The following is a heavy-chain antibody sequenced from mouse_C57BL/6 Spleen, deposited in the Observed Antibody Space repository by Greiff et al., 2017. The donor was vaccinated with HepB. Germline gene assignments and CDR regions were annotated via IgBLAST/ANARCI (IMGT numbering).Heavy chain of an antibody. CDR1: GYTFTSYG. D-gene: IGHD2-4*01. V-gene: IGHV1-81*01. Sequence: VQLVESGAELARPGASVKLSCKASGYTFTSYGISWVKQRTGQGLEWIGEIYPRSGNTYYNEKFKGKATLTADKSSSTAYMELRSLTSEDSAVYFCARSDDYASFAYWGQGTLVTVSA. CDR3: ARSDDYASFAY. CDR2: IYPRSGNT. J-gene: IGHJ3*01.